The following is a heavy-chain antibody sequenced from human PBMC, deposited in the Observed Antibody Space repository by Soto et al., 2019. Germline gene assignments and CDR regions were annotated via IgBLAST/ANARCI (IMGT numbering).Heavy chain of an antibody. CDR3: TRGAFRAYYFDW. Sequence: EVQLVESGGGLVQPGGSLRLSCAASGFTFSSYWMHWVRQAPGKGLVWVSRLNSDGSTTHYADSVKGRFTISRDNAKNTLYLQMNSLTVEDTAVYYCTRGAFRAYYFDWWGQGTLVTVSS. J-gene: IGHJ4*02. CDR1: GFTFSSYW. V-gene: IGHV3-74*01. CDR2: LNSDGSTT.